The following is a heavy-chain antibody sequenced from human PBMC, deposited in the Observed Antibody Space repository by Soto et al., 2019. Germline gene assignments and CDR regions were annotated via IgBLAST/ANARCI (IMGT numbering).Heavy chain of an antibody. CDR2: INPDNGNT. Sequence: ASVKVSCKASGYTFTSYGISWVRQAPGQRLEWMGWINPDNGNTKSSQRFQDRVIITRDTSASTAYMDLSSLRSEDTAVYYCARGIATGQLDPWGQGTLVTVSS. D-gene: IGHD2-15*01. CDR1: GYTFTSYG. CDR3: ARGIATGQLDP. J-gene: IGHJ5*02. V-gene: IGHV1-3*01.